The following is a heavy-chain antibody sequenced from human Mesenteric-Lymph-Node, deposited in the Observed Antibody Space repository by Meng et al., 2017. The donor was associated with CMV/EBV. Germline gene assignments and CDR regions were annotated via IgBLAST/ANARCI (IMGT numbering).Heavy chain of an antibody. D-gene: IGHD2-2*02. J-gene: IGHJ3*02. Sequence: SETLSLTCTVSGGSVSSGSYYWSWIRQPPGKGLEWIGYIYYSGSTNYNPSLKSRVTISVDTSKNQFSLKLSSVTAADTAVYYCARRGHLAYTFDIWGQGTMVTVSS. V-gene: IGHV4-61*01. CDR2: IYYSGST. CDR1: GGSVSSGSYY. CDR3: ARRGHLAYTFDI.